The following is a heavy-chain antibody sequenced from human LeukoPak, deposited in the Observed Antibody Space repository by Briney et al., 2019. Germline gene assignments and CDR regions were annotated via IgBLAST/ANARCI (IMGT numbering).Heavy chain of an antibody. CDR2: ISYDGSNK. V-gene: IGHV3-30*03. J-gene: IGHJ4*02. Sequence: GGSLRLSCAASGFTFSSYWMNWARQAPGKGLEWVAVISYDGSNKYYADSVKGRFTISRDNSKNTLYLQMNSLRAEDTAVYYCARGAGYNYPYYFDYWGQGTLATVSS. D-gene: IGHD5-24*01. CDR1: GFTFSSYW. CDR3: ARGAGYNYPYYFDY.